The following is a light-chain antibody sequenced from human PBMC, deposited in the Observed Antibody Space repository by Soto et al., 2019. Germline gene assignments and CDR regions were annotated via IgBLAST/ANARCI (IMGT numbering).Light chain of an antibody. CDR1: SNDVGGYEY. CDR2: DVS. V-gene: IGLV2-14*01. CDR3: SSYSSSSTPVL. Sequence: QSVLTQAASVSGSPGQSITVSCTGTSNDVGGYEYVSWYQQHPGKVPKLIIYDVSNRPSGVSNRFSGSKTGNTASLTISGLQAEDEADYYCSSYSSSSTPVLFGGGTKVTVL. J-gene: IGLJ2*01.